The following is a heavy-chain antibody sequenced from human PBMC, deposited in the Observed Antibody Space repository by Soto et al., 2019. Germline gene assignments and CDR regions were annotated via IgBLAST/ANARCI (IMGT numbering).Heavy chain of an antibody. CDR2: LGVSSTNT. CDR3: AKRQKYYFDF. Sequence: GGSQRLSCAASGFPFSSCAMSWVRQAPGKGLEWVSTLGVSSTNTYYADSVKGRFTISRDNSKNTLYLQMNSLRAEDTAVYYCAKRQKYYFDFWGQGTLVTVSS. V-gene: IGHV3-23*01. CDR1: GFPFSSCA. J-gene: IGHJ4*02.